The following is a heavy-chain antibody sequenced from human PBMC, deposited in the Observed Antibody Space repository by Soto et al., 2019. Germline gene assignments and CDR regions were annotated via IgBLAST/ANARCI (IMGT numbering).Heavy chain of an antibody. V-gene: IGHV3-73*02. CDR1: GFTFSVSA. CDR2: IRTRKNRYVT. D-gene: IGHD6-6*01. Sequence: EVQLVQSGGGRVQPGGSLKLSCEASGFTFSVSAIHWVRLASGKGLEWVGRIRTRKNRYVTTYAASVKGRFSLSRDDSKNTAYLQMNSLNTEDTAVYSCARIEYGVDVWGQGTRVIVS. J-gene: IGHJ6*02. CDR3: ARIEYGVDV.